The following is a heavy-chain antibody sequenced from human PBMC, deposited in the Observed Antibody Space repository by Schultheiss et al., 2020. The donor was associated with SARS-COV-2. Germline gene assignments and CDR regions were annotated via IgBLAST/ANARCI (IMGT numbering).Heavy chain of an antibody. V-gene: IGHV3-74*01. CDR2: IHPDGTTT. CDR1: GFTFTKYW. J-gene: IGHJ5*02. CDR3: ARGIITGTRFDP. D-gene: IGHD1-20*01. Sequence: GGSLRLSCAASGFTFTKYWMHWVRQAPGKGLVWVSRIHPDGTTTSYADSVKGRFTIARDNAKNTLYLQMNSLRVEDTAVYYCARGIITGTRFDPWGQGTLVTVSS.